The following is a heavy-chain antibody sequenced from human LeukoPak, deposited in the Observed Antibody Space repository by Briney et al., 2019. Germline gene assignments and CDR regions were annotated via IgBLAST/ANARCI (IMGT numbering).Heavy chain of an antibody. D-gene: IGHD2-2*01. CDR3: ARDGGYCSSTSCNRDWFDP. V-gene: IGHV1-46*01. J-gene: IGHJ5*02. CDR2: TNPSGGST. CDR1: GYTFTSYY. Sequence: ASVKVSCKASGYTFTSYYMHWVRQAPGQGLEWMGITNPSGGSTSYAQKFQGRVTMTRDMSTSTVYMELSSLRSEDTAVYYCARDGGYCSSTSCNRDWFDPWGQGTLVTVSS.